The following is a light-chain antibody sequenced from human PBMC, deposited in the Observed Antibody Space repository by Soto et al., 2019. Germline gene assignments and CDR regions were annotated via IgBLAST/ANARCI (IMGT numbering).Light chain of an antibody. CDR2: GVS. J-gene: IGLJ1*01. CDR3: SSYTSRGTLGYV. Sequence: QSVLTQPASVSGSPGQSITISCTGTSSDIGGYNYVSWYQQHPGKAPKLMIYGVSNRPSGVSNRFSGSKSGNTASLTISGLLAEDEADYFCSSYTSRGTLGYVFGVGTKVTVL. V-gene: IGLV2-14*01. CDR1: SSDIGGYNY.